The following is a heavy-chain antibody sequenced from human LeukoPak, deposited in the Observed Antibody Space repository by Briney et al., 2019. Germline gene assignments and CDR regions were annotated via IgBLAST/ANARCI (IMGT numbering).Heavy chain of an antibody. Sequence: ASVKVSYKASGYTFTSYYLHWVRQAPGQGLKWMGIINPSGGSTAYAQKFQGRVTMPRDTSTSTVYMELSSLRSEDTAVYYCARALTPLAYGSGNYYAYYYYIDVWGKGTTVTVSS. D-gene: IGHD3-10*01. CDR2: INPSGGST. CDR3: ARALTPLAYGSGNYYAYYYYIDV. V-gene: IGHV1-46*01. J-gene: IGHJ6*03. CDR1: GYTFTSYY.